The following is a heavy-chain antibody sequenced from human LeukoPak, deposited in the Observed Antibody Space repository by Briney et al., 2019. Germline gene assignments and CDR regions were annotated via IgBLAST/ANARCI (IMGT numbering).Heavy chain of an antibody. J-gene: IGHJ5*02. V-gene: IGHV4-34*01. CDR2: INHSGST. CDR3: ARGLYTVIAASTLTNWFDP. CDR1: GGSFSGYY. Sequence: PSETLSLTCAVYGGSFSGYYWSWIRQPPGKGLEWIGEINHSGSTNYNPSLKSRVTISVDTSKNQFSPKLSSVTAADTAVYYCARGLYTVIAASTLTNWFDPWGQGTLVTVSS. D-gene: IGHD6-13*01.